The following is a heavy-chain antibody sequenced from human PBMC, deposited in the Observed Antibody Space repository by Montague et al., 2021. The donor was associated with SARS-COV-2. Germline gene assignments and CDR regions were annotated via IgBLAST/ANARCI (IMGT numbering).Heavy chain of an antibody. Sequence: SLRLSCAASGFPFDEHAMFWVRQAPGKGLEWVSGISWNSGSLGYADSLKGRFTVSRDNAKNSLYPQMNSLRPDDTALYYCAKGPRYDVASGLDHWGQGTLVTVSS. V-gene: IGHV3-9*01. CDR3: AKGPRYDVASGLDH. D-gene: IGHD6-13*01. CDR1: GFPFDEHA. J-gene: IGHJ4*02. CDR2: ISWNSGSL.